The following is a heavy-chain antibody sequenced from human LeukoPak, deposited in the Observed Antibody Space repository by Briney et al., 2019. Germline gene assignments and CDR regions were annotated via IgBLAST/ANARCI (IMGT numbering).Heavy chain of an antibody. V-gene: IGHV4-59*01. J-gene: IGHJ6*03. CDR3: ARGRYYYLDV. CDR1: GGSISSDY. Sequence: SETLSLTCSVSGGSISSDYWSWIRQPPGKGLEWIGYIYYTGTTNYNSSLKSRVTISVDRSKHLFSLKLSSVIAADTAVYYCARGRYYYLDVWGKGTRVTVSS. CDR2: IYYTGTT.